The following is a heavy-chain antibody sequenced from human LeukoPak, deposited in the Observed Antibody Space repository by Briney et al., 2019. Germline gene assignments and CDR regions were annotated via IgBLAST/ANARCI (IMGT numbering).Heavy chain of an antibody. CDR1: GFPFSSYW. CDR3: TRVGYIDEGINY. J-gene: IGHJ4*02. V-gene: IGHV3-7*04. D-gene: IGHD5-24*01. Sequence: PGGSLRLSCVASGFPFSSYWMTWVRQATGKGLEWVANIKQDGSKKSYVDSVKGRFAISRDNAENSLYLQMNSLRAEDTAIYYCTRVGYIDEGINYWGQGTLVTVSS. CDR2: IKQDGSKK.